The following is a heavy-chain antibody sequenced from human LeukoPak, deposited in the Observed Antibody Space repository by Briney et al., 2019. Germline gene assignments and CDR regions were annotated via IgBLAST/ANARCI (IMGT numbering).Heavy chain of an antibody. CDR3: ARAQGQSRYGYGAAYYYYMDV. CDR1: GYTFTDYY. Sequence: ASVKVSCKASGYTFTDYYMHWVRQAPGQGLEWMGWINPNSGGTNYAQKFQGRVTMTRDTSISTAYMELSRLRSDDTAVYYCARAQGQSRYGYGAAYYYYMDVWGKGTTVTVSS. V-gene: IGHV1-2*02. D-gene: IGHD5-18*01. J-gene: IGHJ6*03. CDR2: INPNSGGT.